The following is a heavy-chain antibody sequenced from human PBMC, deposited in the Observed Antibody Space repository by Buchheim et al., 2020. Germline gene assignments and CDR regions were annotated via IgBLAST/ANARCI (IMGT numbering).Heavy chain of an antibody. CDR1: GFTFRSYW. V-gene: IGHV3-7*01. D-gene: IGHD4-23*01. Sequence: EVQLVESGGGLVQPGGSLRLSCAASGFTFRSYWMTWVRQAPGKGLEWVANIKEDGSDKDYVDSAKGRFTISRDNAKNSLYLQMNSLRVEDTAVYYCARDTVADVWGQGTL. CDR3: ARDTVADV. CDR2: IKEDGSDK. J-gene: IGHJ4*02.